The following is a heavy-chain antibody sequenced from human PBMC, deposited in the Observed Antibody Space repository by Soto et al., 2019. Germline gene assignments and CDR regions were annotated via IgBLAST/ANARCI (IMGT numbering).Heavy chain of an antibody. V-gene: IGHV1-46*02. CDR1: GYTFDSYY. Sequence: ASVEVCCTASGYTFDSYYRHWVRQAPGQGLEWMGIINPSGGSTSYAQKFQGRVTMTRDTSTSTVYMELSSLRSEDTAVYYCAREGHTGVEAFDIWGQGTMVTVSS. J-gene: IGHJ3*02. CDR3: AREGHTGVEAFDI. CDR2: INPSGGST. D-gene: IGHD2-15*01.